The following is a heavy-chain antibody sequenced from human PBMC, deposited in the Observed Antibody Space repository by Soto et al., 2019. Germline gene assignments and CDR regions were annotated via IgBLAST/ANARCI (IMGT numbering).Heavy chain of an antibody. CDR2: VYYSGSS. CDR1: GDSIRGGASF. J-gene: IGHJ5*02. CDR3: AKLSCTSSTCYFPGWFDH. D-gene: IGHD2-2*01. Sequence: ASETLSLTCTVSGDSIRGGASFWSWIRQPPGKGLEWIANVYYSGSSYYNPSLKSRLTISVDTTKNQFSLQLKSMTAADTAVYYCAKLSCTSSTCYFPGWFDHWGQGTLVTVSS. V-gene: IGHV4-31*03.